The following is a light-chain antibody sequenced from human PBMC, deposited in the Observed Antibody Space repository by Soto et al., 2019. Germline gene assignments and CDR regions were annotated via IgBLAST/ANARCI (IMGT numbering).Light chain of an antibody. J-gene: IGKJ1*01. CDR1: QSISSW. Sequence: DIQMTQSPSTLSASVGDRVTITCRASQSISSWLAWYEQKPGKAPNLLIYGASNLQSGVPSRFSGGGSGTEFTLTISSLQPEDFGIYYCQQYENYWTFGQGTKVDIK. V-gene: IGKV1-5*01. CDR3: QQYENYWT. CDR2: GAS.